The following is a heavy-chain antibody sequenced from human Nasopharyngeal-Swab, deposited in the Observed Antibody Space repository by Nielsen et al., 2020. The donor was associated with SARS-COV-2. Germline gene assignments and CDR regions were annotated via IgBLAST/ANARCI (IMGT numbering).Heavy chain of an antibody. CDR3: ARHISSSRAYFDS. J-gene: IGHJ4*02. Sequence: SETLSLTCVISGDSVSNSNNSWSWIRQSPSSGLEWLGRTSYRSRWSTDYAPSVESRITINPDTSKNQLSLLVNSVTPEDTAVYYCARHISSSRAYFDSWGQGTLVTVSS. CDR2: TSYRSRWST. CDR1: GDSVSNSNNS. V-gene: IGHV6-1*01. D-gene: IGHD6-6*01.